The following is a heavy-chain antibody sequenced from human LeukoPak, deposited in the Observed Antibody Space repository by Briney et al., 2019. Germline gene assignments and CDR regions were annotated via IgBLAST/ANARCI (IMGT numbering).Heavy chain of an antibody. CDR1: GFTFTRYW. J-gene: IGHJ6*03. CDR2: IKQDGSEK. CDR3: ARDGYHYYGSGTYFGYYYVDV. D-gene: IGHD3-10*01. V-gene: IGHV3-7*01. Sequence: GGSLRLSCAASGFTFTRYWMSWVRQAPGKGLEWVANIKQDGSEKYYVDSVKGRFTISRDNAKNSLYLQMNSLRAEDTAVYYCARDGYHYYGSGTYFGYYYVDVWGKGTTVTISS.